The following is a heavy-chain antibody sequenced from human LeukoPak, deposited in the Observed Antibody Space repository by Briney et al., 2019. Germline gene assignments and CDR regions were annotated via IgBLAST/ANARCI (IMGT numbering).Heavy chain of an antibody. CDR1: GFTFDDYG. Sequence: PGGSLRLSCAASGFTFDDYGMSWVRQAPGKGLDWVSGINWNGGSTGYADSVKGRFTISRDNAKNSLYLQMNSLRADDTAVYYCVRDSGWYRLDSWGQGTQVTVSS. CDR3: VRDSGWYRLDS. CDR2: INWNGGST. V-gene: IGHV3-20*04. J-gene: IGHJ4*02. D-gene: IGHD6-19*01.